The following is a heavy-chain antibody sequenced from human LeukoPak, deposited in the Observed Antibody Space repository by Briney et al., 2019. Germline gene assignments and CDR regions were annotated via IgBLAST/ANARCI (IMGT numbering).Heavy chain of an antibody. Sequence: GASVKVSCKTSGGTFSSYTINWVRQAPGQGLEWMGGIIPLFTTANYAQKFQDRLTITADTSTSTAYMELTSLRSEDAAVYYCARTVVVTREHSFDIWGQGTMVTVSS. CDR1: GGTFSSYT. J-gene: IGHJ3*02. D-gene: IGHD2-21*02. V-gene: IGHV1-69*06. CDR3: ARTVVVTREHSFDI. CDR2: IIPLFTTA.